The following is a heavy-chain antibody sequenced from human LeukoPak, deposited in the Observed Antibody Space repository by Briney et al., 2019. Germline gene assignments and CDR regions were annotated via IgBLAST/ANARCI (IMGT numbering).Heavy chain of an antibody. J-gene: IGHJ4*02. Sequence: SGGSLRLSCAASGFTYSSYEMNWVRQAPGKGLEWVSYISSSGSTIYYADSVKGRFTISRDNAKNSLYLQMNSLRAEDTAVYYRARVPQRYDNVDRWGQGTLVTVSS. V-gene: IGHV3-48*03. CDR3: ARVPQRYDNVDR. CDR1: GFTYSSYE. D-gene: IGHD3-9*01. CDR2: ISSSGSTI.